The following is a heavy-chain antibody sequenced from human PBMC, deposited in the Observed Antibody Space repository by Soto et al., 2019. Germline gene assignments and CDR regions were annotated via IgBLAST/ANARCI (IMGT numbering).Heavy chain of an antibody. CDR2: IKEDGSEK. V-gene: IGHV3-7*01. Sequence: EVQLVESGGGLVQPGGSLRLSCAASGFTFSSFWMSWVRQAPGEGLEWVANIKEDGSEKYYVDSVKGRFTISRDNARNSVYLQMSGLRGEDTAVYYCTRGTVGVPGTDYWGQGTLVTVSS. J-gene: IGHJ4*02. D-gene: IGHD6-19*01. CDR1: GFTFSSFW. CDR3: TRGTVGVPGTDY.